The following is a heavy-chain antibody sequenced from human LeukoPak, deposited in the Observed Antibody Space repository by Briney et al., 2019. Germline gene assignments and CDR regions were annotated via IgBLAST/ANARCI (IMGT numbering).Heavy chain of an antibody. CDR2: IYRGGST. CDR1: GFIFSSYT. V-gene: IGHV3-66*01. CDR3: ARGEYQLPGAFDI. Sequence: GGSLRLSCAVSGFIFSSYTMKWVRQAPGKGLEWVSVIYRGGSTYYTDSVKGRFTISRDNSKNTLYLQMNSLRAEDTAVYYCARGEYQLPGAFDIWGQGTMVTVSS. J-gene: IGHJ3*02. D-gene: IGHD2-2*01.